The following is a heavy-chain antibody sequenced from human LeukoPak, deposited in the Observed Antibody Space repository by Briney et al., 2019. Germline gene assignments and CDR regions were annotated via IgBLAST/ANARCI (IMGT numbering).Heavy chain of an antibody. J-gene: IGHJ4*02. V-gene: IGHV3-30*02. CDR3: AKVRRIFNCSSTSCYFGYYFDY. CDR1: GFTFSSYG. CDR2: IRYDGSNK. Sequence: GGSLRLSCAASGFTFSSYGMHWVRQAPGKGLEWVAFIRYDGSNKYYADSVKGRFTISRDNSKNTLYLQMNSLRAEDKAVYYCAKVRRIFNCSSTSCYFGYYFDYWGQGTLVTVSS. D-gene: IGHD2-2*01.